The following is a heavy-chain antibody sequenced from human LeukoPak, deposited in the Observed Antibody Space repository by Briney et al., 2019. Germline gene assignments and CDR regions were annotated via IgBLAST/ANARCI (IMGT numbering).Heavy chain of an antibody. Sequence: PGGSLRLSCAASGFTFSSYAMGWVRQAPGKGLEWVSAISGSGGSTYYADSVKGRFTISRDNSKNTLYLQMNSLRAEDTAVYYCAKDPSYYYDSSGNFDYWGQGTLVTVSS. J-gene: IGHJ4*02. CDR3: AKDPSYYYDSSGNFDY. CDR2: ISGSGGST. V-gene: IGHV3-23*01. CDR1: GFTFSSYA. D-gene: IGHD3-22*01.